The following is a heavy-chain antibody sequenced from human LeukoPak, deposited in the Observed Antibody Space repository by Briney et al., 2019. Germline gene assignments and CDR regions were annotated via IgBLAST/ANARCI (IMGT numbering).Heavy chain of an antibody. J-gene: IGHJ3*01. V-gene: IGHV3-23*01. CDR3: AKDIQLST. D-gene: IGHD5-24*01. Sequence: GGSLRLSCAASGFTFSNYGMSWVRQAPGRGLEWVSTISGSGESTYYADSVKGRFTISRDNSKNTLSLQMNSLRVEDTAIYYCAKDIQLSTWGLGTMVTVSS. CDR2: ISGSGEST. CDR1: GFTFSNYG.